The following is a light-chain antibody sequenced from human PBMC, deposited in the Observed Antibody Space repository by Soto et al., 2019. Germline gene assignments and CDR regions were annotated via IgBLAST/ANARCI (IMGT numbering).Light chain of an antibody. CDR3: QQYCSSPWT. Sequence: MTPSPATLSVSPGERAPLSCRASQSVSSYLAWYQQKPGQAPRLLIYGVSSRATGIPDRFSGSGSGTDFTLTISRLEPEDFATYYCQQYCSSPWTFGQGTKVDIK. J-gene: IGKJ1*01. CDR2: GVS. V-gene: IGKV3-20*01. CDR1: QSVSSY.